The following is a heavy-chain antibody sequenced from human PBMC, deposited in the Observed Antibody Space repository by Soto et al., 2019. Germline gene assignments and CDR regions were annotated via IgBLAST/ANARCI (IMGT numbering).Heavy chain of an antibody. J-gene: IGHJ5*02. Sequence: QVQLVQSGAEVKKPGSSVKVSCKASGGTFSSYTISWVRQAPGQGLEWMGRIIPILGIANYAQKFQGRVTINADKYTSTAYMGLSSLRSEDTAVYYGAAGYSSSWYNWFDPWGQGTLVTVSS. CDR2: IIPILGIA. V-gene: IGHV1-69*02. D-gene: IGHD6-13*01. CDR3: AAGYSSSWYNWFDP. CDR1: GGTFSSYT.